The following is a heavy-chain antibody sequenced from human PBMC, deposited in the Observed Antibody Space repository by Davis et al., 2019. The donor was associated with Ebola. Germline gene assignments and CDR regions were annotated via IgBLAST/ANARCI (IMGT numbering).Heavy chain of an antibody. J-gene: IGHJ6*02. CDR1: GYTFTNYG. CDR2: FSAYSGNT. V-gene: IGHV1-18*04. D-gene: IGHD2-15*01. Sequence: AASVKVSCKASGYTFTNYGVSWVRQAPGQGLEWMGWFSAYSGNTNYAQKFQGRVTMTTDTSTSTAYVELRSLRSDDTAVYYCARDRSYCSGGSCYLGYNGMDVWGQGTTVTVSS. CDR3: ARDRSYCSGGSCYLGYNGMDV.